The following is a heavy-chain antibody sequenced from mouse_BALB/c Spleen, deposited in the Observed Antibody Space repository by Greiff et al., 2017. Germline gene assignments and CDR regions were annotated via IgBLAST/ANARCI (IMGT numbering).Heavy chain of an antibody. CDR2: ISDGGSYT. CDR1: GFTFSDYY. J-gene: IGHJ3*01. Sequence: EVMLVESGGGLVKPGGSLKLSCAASGFTFSDYYMYWVRQTPEKRLEWVATISDGGSYTYYPDSVKGRFTISRDNAKNNLYLQMSSLKSEDTAMYYCARDQGWLLRFFAYWGQGTLVTVSA. CDR3: ARDQGWLLRFFAY. V-gene: IGHV5-4*02. D-gene: IGHD2-3*01.